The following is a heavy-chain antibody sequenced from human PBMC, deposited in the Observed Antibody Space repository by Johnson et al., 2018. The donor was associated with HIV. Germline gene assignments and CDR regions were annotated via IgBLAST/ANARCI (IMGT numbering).Heavy chain of an antibody. V-gene: IGHV3-30*02. Sequence: VQLVESGGGVVQPGRSLRLSCAASGFTFSSYGMHWVRQAPGKGLEWVAFIRYDGSNKYYADSVKGRFTISRANSKNTLYLQMNSLRAEDTAVYYCAKLPYYYDSSGPLRGAFDIWGQGTMVTVSS. CDR3: AKLPYYYDSSGPLRGAFDI. CDR2: IRYDGSNK. D-gene: IGHD3-22*01. J-gene: IGHJ3*02. CDR1: GFTFSSYG.